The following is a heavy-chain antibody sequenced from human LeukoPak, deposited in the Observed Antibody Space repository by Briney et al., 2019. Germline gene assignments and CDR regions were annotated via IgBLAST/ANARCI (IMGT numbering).Heavy chain of an antibody. D-gene: IGHD2-2*01. CDR1: GYTFTAYY. V-gene: IGHV1-2*02. CDR3: ARAKGRYCSSTSCYAIDY. J-gene: IGHJ4*02. Sequence: ASVKVSCKASGYTFTAYYMHWVRQAPGQGLEWMGWINPNSGGTNYIQKFQGRVTMTRDTSISTAYMELSRLRSDDTAVYYCARAKGRYCSSTSCYAIDYWGQGTLVTVSS. CDR2: INPNSGGT.